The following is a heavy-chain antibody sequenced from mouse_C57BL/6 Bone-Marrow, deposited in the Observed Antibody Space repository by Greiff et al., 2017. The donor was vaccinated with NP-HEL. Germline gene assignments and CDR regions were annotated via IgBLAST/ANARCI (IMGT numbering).Heavy chain of an antibody. CDR1: GYTFTSYW. CDR2: INPSRGYT. J-gene: IGHJ3*01. V-gene: IGHV1-7*01. Sequence: QVQLKQSGAELAKPGASVKLSCKASGYTFTSYWMHWVKQRPGQGLEWIGYINPSRGYTPYHQNFKDKATLTADKSSSTAYMQLSSLTYEDSAVYYCASTLYGSSYDGFAYWGQGTLVTVSA. D-gene: IGHD1-1*01. CDR3: ASTLYGSSYDGFAY.